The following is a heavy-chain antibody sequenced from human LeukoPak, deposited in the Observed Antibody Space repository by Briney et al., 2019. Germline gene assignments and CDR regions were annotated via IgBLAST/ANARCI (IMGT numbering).Heavy chain of an antibody. CDR1: GGSINSGSYY. D-gene: IGHD1-20*01. CDR2: IYYIGST. Sequence: PSETLSLTCTVPGGSINSGSYYWGCVRQPPGKGLEWIGSIYYIGSTYYNSSLKSRVTISVDTSKNQFSLKLSSVTDADTAMYYCARLLYNWNGADYWGQGTLVTVSS. CDR3: ARLLYNWNGADY. J-gene: IGHJ4*02. V-gene: IGHV4-39*01.